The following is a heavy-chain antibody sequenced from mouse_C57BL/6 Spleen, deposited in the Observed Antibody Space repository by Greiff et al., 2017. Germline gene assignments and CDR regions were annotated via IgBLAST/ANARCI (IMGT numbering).Heavy chain of an antibody. CDR2: ISSGSSTI. CDR1: GFTFSDYG. V-gene: IGHV5-17*01. D-gene: IGHD1-1*01. CDR3: ARLYGSSYWYFDV. J-gene: IGHJ1*03. Sequence: DVQLVESGGGLVKPGGSLKLSCAASGFTFSDYGMHWVRQAPEKGLEWVAYISSGSSTIYYADTVKGQFTISRDNAKNTLFLQMTSLRSEDTAMYYCARLYGSSYWYFDVWGTGTTVTVSS.